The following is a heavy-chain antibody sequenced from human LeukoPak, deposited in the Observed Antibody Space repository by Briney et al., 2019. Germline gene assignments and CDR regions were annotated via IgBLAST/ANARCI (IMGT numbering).Heavy chain of an antibody. J-gene: IGHJ4*02. CDR1: GFTFSSYA. D-gene: IGHD4/OR15-4a*01. V-gene: IGHV3-23*01. CDR3: ANEEVPNDY. Sequence: GGSLRVSCTVSGFTFSSYAMSWVRQAPGKGLEWVSGISISDDTTYYADVVQGRFTISEDNSKNTVYLLMDNLRVEDTAVYYCANEEVPNDYWGEGTLVSVSS. CDR2: ISISDDTT.